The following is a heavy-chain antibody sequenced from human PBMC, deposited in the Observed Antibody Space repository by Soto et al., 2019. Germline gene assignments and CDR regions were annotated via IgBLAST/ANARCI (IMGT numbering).Heavy chain of an antibody. CDR2: FRESGGTT. J-gene: IGHJ6*01. V-gene: IGHV3-23*01. CDR3: AKDGDVDTAWDYYYGMDV. CDR1: GFGFTFSTSA. D-gene: IGHD5-18*01. Sequence: HPGGSLRLSCAASGFGFTFSTSAMSWVRQAPGKGLEWVSTFRESGGTTHYANSVKGRFTISRDTSKNMLYLQMNSLRAEDTAVYYCAKDGDVDTAWDYYYGMDVWGQGTTVTVSS.